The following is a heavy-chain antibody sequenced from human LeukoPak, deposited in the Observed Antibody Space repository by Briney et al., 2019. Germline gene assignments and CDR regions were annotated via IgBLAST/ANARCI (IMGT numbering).Heavy chain of an antibody. CDR2: IYYNGNT. V-gene: IGHV4-59*01. D-gene: IGHD2-21*02. CDR3: ARVAVSAREYFDY. Sequence: PSETLSLTCTVSGASISSYYWSWIRQSPGKGLEWIGYIYYNGNTNYNPSLKGRVTISVDSSKNQFSLRLSSVTAADMAVYYCARVAVSAREYFDYWGQGTLVTVSS. J-gene: IGHJ4*02. CDR1: GASISSYY.